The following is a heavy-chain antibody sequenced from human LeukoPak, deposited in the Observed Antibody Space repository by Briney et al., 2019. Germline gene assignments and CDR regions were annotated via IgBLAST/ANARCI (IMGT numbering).Heavy chain of an antibody. D-gene: IGHD2-15*01. J-gene: IGHJ4*02. CDR1: GYTFTSHG. CDR2: ISTYNVNT. V-gene: IGHV1-18*04. CDR3: ARTIVVVAAMDY. Sequence: ASVKVSCKASGYTFTSHGITWVRQAPGQGLEWMGWISTYNVNTNYAQKLQGRVTMTTDTSTSTAYMELRSLRSDDTAVYYCARTIVVVAAMDYWGQGTLVTVSS.